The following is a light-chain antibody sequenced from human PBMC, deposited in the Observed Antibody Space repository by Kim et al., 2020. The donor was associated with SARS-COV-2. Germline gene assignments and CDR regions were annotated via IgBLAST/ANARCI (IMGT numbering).Light chain of an antibody. Sequence: SYELTQPLSVSVALGQTAKITCGGNNIGSKNVHWYQQKPGQAPVLVIHRNTVRPSGIPERFSGSNSGSTATLTISSAQAGDEAVYYCQVWDSSTVVFGGGTQLTVL. V-gene: IGLV3-9*01. J-gene: IGLJ2*01. CDR3: QVWDSSTVV. CDR1: NIGSKN. CDR2: RNT.